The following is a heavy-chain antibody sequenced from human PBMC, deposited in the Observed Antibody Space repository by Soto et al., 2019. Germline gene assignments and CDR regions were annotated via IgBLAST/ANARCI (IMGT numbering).Heavy chain of an antibody. D-gene: IGHD2-2*01. Sequence: PSETLALGCAGSGCTINSYDWTWIRQPAGKGLEWIGRIYSSGSTKYNTSLQSRVTMSLDTSKNQFSLRLTSFTAADTAVYYCARGQRVSDWFDPWGQGTMVPVSS. CDR2: IYSSGST. CDR3: ARGQRVSDWFDP. V-gene: IGHV4-4*07. CDR1: GCTINSYD. J-gene: IGHJ5*02.